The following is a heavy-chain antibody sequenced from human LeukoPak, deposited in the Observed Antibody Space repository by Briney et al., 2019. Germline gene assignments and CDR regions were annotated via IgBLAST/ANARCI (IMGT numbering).Heavy chain of an antibody. CDR1: GFTFSSYA. V-gene: IGHV3-30-3*01. CDR3: ARADV. CDR2: ISYDGSNK. Sequence: GRSLRLSCAASGFTFSSYAMHWVRQAPGKGLEWVAYISYDGSNKYYADSVKGRFTIFRDNAKNTLYLQMNSLRAEDTAVYYCARADVWGKGTTVTVSS. J-gene: IGHJ6*04.